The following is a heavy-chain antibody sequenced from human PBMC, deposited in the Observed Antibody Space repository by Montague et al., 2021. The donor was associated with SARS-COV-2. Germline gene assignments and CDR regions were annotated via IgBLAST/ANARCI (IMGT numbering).Heavy chain of an antibody. CDR2: IYYTGGT. Sequence: SGTLSLTCTVSGGSISPYYWNWIRQPPGKGLEWIGYIYYTGGTKYNPSLKSRVSMSEDTSKNQFSLRLTSVGAADTAVYYCARIAMAATFDSWGQGALVTVSS. J-gene: IGHJ4*02. CDR3: ARIAMAATFDS. CDR1: GGSISPYY. V-gene: IGHV4-59*13. D-gene: IGHD6-19*01.